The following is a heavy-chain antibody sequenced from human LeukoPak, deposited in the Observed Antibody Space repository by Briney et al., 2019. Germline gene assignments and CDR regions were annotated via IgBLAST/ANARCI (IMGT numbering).Heavy chain of an antibody. CDR3: ARDRLPRVTIFGVVRSAGAAFDI. V-gene: IGHV1-18*01. CDR1: GYIFTSYG. CDR2: ISAYNGNT. D-gene: IGHD3-3*01. J-gene: IGHJ3*02. Sequence: GASVKVSCKASGYIFTSYGISWVRQAPGQGLEWMGWISAYNGNTNYAQKLQGRVTMTTDTSTSTAYMELRSLRSDDTAVYYCARDRLPRVTIFGVVRSAGAAFDIWGQGTMVTVSS.